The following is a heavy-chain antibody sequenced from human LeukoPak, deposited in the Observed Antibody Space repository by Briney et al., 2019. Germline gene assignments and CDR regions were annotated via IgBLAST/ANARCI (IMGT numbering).Heavy chain of an antibody. J-gene: IGHJ4*02. D-gene: IGHD1-14*01. CDR3: ARDMKQNPN. Sequence: GRSLRLSCAASGFTFSSYAMHWVRQAPGKGLEWVAVISYDGSNKYYADSVKGRFTISRDNSKNTLYLQMNSLRAEDTAVYYCARDMKQNPNWGQGTLVTVSS. CDR1: GFTFSSYA. V-gene: IGHV3-30-3*01. CDR2: ISYDGSNK.